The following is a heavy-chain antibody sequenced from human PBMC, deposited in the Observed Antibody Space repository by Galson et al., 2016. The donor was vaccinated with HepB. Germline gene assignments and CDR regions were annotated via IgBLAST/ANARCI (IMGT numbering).Heavy chain of an antibody. V-gene: IGHV3-9*01. Sequence: SLRLSCAASGFTFDDYAMHWVRQAPGKGLEWVSGISWNSGSKGYVDSVKGRFTISRDNAKNSLYLQMNSLRAEDTALYYCAKNIAAAGGFDAFDIWGQGTMVTVSS. CDR1: GFTFDDYA. CDR3: AKNIAAAGGFDAFDI. J-gene: IGHJ3*02. CDR2: ISWNSGSK. D-gene: IGHD6-13*01.